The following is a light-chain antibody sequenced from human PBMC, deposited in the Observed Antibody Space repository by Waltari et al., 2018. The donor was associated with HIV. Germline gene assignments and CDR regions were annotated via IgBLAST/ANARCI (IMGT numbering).Light chain of an antibody. CDR2: WAS. J-gene: IGKJ2*01. CDR1: QSVLYSSHNKNY. CDR3: QQYYSAPYT. Sequence: DIVMTQSPDSLALSLGERATISCKSSQSVLYSSHNKNYLAWYQQKPGQPPKLLIYWASTRESGVPDRFSGSWSGTDFTRASNSLQAEDVTVYSCQQYYSAPYTFGQGTKLEIK. V-gene: IGKV4-1*01.